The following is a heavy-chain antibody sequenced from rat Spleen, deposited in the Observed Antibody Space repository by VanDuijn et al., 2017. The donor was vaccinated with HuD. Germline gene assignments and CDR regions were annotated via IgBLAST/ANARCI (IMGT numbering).Heavy chain of an antibody. V-gene: IGHV5-29*01. Sequence: EVQMVESGGGLVQPGRSLKLSCAASGFTFSDYGMAWVRPAPRKGLEWVATIIYDGCRTYYRDSVKGRFTISRDNAKSSLYLQMDSLRSEDTATYYCARRHYGYTDYFDYWGQGVMVTVSS. CDR2: IIYDGCRT. CDR1: GFTFSDYG. D-gene: IGHD1-9*01. J-gene: IGHJ2*01. CDR3: ARRHYGYTDYFDY.